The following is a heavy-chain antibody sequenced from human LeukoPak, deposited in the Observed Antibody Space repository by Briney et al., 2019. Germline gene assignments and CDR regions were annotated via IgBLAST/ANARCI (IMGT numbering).Heavy chain of an antibody. Sequence: PGGSLRLSCAASGFTFSTYSMNWVRQAPGKGLEWLSYISSRSTTIYYADSVKGRFTISLDNAKNSLYLQMNSLRPEDTAVYYCAGGESEYSSSGDFAYWGQGTLVTVSS. J-gene: IGHJ4*02. CDR3: AGGESEYSSSGDFAY. CDR1: GFTFSTYS. V-gene: IGHV3-48*01. D-gene: IGHD6-6*01. CDR2: ISSRSTTI.